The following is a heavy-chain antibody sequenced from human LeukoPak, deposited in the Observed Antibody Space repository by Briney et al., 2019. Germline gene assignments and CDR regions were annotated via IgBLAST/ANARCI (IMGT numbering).Heavy chain of an antibody. J-gene: IGHJ4*02. CDR3: ARENHYSSSSAETDY. V-gene: IGHV1-69*05. CDR2: IIPIFGTA. Sequence: SVKVSCKASGGTFSSYAISWVRQAPGQGIEWVGRIIPIFGTANYAQKFQGRVTITTDESTSTAYMELSSLRSEDTAAYYCARENHYSSSSAETDYWGQGTLVTVSS. CDR1: GGTFSSYA. D-gene: IGHD6-6*01.